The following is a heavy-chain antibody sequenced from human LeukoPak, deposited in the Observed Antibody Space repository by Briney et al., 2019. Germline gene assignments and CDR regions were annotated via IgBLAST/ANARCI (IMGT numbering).Heavy chain of an antibody. J-gene: IGHJ3*01. CDR3: ARDGGGSYSGIDP. D-gene: IGHD1-26*01. CDR2: IYYSGST. Sequence: SETLSLTCTVSGGSISSSSYYWGWIRQPPGKGLEWIGSIYYSGSTYYNPSLKSRVTISVDTSKNQFSLKLSSVTAADTAVYYCARDGGGSYSGIDPWGPGTMVTVSS. V-gene: IGHV4-39*07. CDR1: GGSISSSSYY.